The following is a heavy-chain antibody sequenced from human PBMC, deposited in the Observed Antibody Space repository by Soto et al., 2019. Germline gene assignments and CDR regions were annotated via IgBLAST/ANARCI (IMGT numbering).Heavy chain of an antibody. V-gene: IGHV5-51*01. D-gene: IGHD6-19*01. CDR1: GYSFTSYW. CDR2: IYPGDSDT. J-gene: IGHJ6*02. CDR3: ARLAVADHHYHYRLDV. Sequence: GESLKISCKGSGYSFTSYWIGWVRQMPGKGLEWMGIIYPGDSDTRYSPSFQGQVTISADKSISTAYLQWSSLKASDTAMYYCARLAVADHHYHYRLDVWGQGTTVPVS.